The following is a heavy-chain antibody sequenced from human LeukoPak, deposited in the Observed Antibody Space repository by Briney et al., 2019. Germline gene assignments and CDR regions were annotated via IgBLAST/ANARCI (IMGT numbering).Heavy chain of an antibody. D-gene: IGHD2-15*01. Sequence: SSVKVSLKVSGYTLPELSLHEVRQAPGKGREWMGGFDPEDGETIYAQKFQGRVTMTEDTSTDAAYMELSSLRSEDTGVYYCATLRTGYCSGGSCLPWGQGTLVTVSS. CDR3: ATLRTGYCSGGSCLP. CDR2: FDPEDGET. J-gene: IGHJ4*02. CDR1: GYTLPELS. V-gene: IGHV1-24*01.